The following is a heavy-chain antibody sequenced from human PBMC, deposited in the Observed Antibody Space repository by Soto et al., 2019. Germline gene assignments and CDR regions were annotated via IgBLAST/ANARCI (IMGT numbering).Heavy chain of an antibody. Sequence: LSLTCTVSGGSISSSTYYWGWIRQPPEKGLEWIGSIYYSGSTYYNPSLKSRVTISVDTSKNQFSLKLSSVTAADTAVYYCARHTPAISISDHWGQGTLVTVSS. D-gene: IGHD2-15*01. CDR3: ARHTPAISISDH. CDR2: IYYSGST. V-gene: IGHV4-39*01. CDR1: GGSISSSTYY. J-gene: IGHJ4*02.